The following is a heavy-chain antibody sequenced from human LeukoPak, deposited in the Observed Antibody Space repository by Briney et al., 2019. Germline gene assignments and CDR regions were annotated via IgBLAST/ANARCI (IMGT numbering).Heavy chain of an antibody. Sequence: ASVKVSCKVSGYTLTELSMHWVRQAPGKGLEWMGGFDPEDGETIYAQKFQGRVTMTEDTSTDTAYMELSSLRSEDTAVYYCASSEPRFGVVVPAATGWYNWFDPWGQGTLVTVSS. CDR2: FDPEDGET. CDR1: GYTLTELS. V-gene: IGHV1-24*01. CDR3: ASSEPRFGVVVPAATGWYNWFDP. J-gene: IGHJ5*02. D-gene: IGHD2-2*01.